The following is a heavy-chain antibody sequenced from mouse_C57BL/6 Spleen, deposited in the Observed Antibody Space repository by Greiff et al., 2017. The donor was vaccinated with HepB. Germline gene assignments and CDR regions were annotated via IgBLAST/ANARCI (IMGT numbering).Heavy chain of an antibody. CDR1: GYTFTGYW. V-gene: IGHV1-9*01. J-gene: IGHJ2*01. Sequence: VQLQQSGAELMKPGASVKLSCKATGYTFTGYWIEWVKPRPGHGLEWIGEILPGSGSTNYNEKCKGKATFTADTSSNTAPLQLSSLTTEDSAIYDCASKGFYYYGSSYDCDYWGKGTTLTVSS. CDR2: ILPGSGST. D-gene: IGHD1-1*01. CDR3: ASKGFYYYGSSYDCDY.